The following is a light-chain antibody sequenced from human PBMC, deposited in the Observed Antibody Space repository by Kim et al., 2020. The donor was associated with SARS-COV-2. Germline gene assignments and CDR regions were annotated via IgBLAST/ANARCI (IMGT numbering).Light chain of an antibody. Sequence: QPVLTQPSSLSAPPGASSSLTCTLHSGINVGTYGIYWYQQKPGSPPQYRLRYKSDSDKHQDSGVPSRFSGSKDALANAGILIISGIQSDDEADYFCTIWNGNTWVFGGGTQLTVL. CDR1: SGINVGTYG. J-gene: IGLJ3*02. V-gene: IGLV5-45*02. CDR2: YKSDSDK. CDR3: TIWNGNTWV.